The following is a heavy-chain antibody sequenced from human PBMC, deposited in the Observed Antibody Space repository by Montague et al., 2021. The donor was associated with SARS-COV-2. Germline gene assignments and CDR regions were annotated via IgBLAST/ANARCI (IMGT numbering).Heavy chain of an antibody. CDR3: ARVGRQQLVRLSGMDV. V-gene: IGHV4-39*07. CDR1: GGSISSSSYY. J-gene: IGHJ6*02. CDR2: IDYSGST. D-gene: IGHD6-13*01. Sequence: SETLSLTCTVSGGSISSSSYYWGWIRQPPGKGLEWIGSIDYSGSTYYNRSLKSRVTISVDTYKNQFSLKLSSVTAADTAVYYCARVGRQQLVRLSGMDVWGQGTTVTVSS.